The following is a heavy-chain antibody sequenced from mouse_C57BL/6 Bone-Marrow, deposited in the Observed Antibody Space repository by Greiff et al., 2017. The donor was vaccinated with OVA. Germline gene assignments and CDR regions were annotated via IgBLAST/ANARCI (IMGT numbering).Heavy chain of an antibody. CDR3: ARKTKGDYGYFDY. V-gene: IGHV1-50*01. CDR1: GYTFTSYW. CDR2: IDPSDSYT. D-gene: IGHD1-1*02. Sequence: LQQPGAALVWLGASLNLSCKASGYTFTSYWMQWVKQRPGQGLEWIGEIDPSDSYTNYNQKFKGKATLTVDTSSSTAYMQLSSLPSEDSAVYDGARKTKGDYGYFDYWGQGTTVTVSS. J-gene: IGHJ2*01.